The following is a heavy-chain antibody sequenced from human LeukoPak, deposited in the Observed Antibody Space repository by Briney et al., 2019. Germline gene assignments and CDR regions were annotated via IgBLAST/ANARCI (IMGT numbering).Heavy chain of an antibody. CDR2: ISANNGNT. J-gene: IGHJ4*02. CDR3: TRGSAVITGAVDY. CDR1: GYSFTSYG. V-gene: IGHV1-18*01. D-gene: IGHD4-11*01. Sequence: GASVKVPCKASGYSFTSYGINWVRQAPGQGLEWMGWISANNGNTNYAQRFRGRVTMTTDTSTSTAYMELRSLRFDDTAVYYCTRGSAVITGAVDYWGQGALVTVSS.